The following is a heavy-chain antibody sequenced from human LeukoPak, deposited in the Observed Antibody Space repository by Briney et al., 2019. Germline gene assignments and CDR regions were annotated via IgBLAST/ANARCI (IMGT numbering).Heavy chain of an antibody. J-gene: IGHJ4*02. CDR1: GYTITTYG. CDR3: ARGGEMATMKY. V-gene: IGHV1-18*01. D-gene: IGHD5-24*01. Sequence: PSVKVSCKASGYTITTYGISRVRRPPGPGLEWMGWISAYNGNTNYAQKLQGRVTMTTDTSTSTAYMELRSLRSDDTAVYYCARGGEMATMKYWGQGTLVTVSS. CDR2: ISAYNGNT.